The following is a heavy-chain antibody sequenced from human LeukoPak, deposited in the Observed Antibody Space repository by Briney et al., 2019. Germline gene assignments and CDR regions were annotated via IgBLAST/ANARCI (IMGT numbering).Heavy chain of an antibody. J-gene: IGHJ4*02. CDR2: IIPIFGTA. D-gene: IGHD3-22*01. V-gene: IGHV1-69*05. CDR3: AGVSYYDSSWVFDY. CDR1: GGTFSSYA. Sequence: ASVKVSCKASGGTFSSYAISWVRQAPGQGLEWMGGIIPIFGTANYAQRFQGRVTITTDESTSTAYMELSSLRSEDTAVYYCAGVSYYDSSWVFDYWGQGTLVTVSS.